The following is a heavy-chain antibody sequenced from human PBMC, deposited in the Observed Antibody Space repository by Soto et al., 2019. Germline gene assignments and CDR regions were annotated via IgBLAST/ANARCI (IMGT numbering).Heavy chain of an antibody. D-gene: IGHD6-19*01. CDR1: GFTFSSYA. Sequence: VGSLRLSCAASGFTFSSYAMHWVRQAPGKGLEWVAVISYDGSNKYYADSVKGRFTISRDNSKNTLYLQMNSLRAEDTAVYYCASGGWYGDRDYFDYWGQGTLVTVSS. CDR3: ASGGWYGDRDYFDY. CDR2: ISYDGSNK. V-gene: IGHV3-30-3*01. J-gene: IGHJ4*02.